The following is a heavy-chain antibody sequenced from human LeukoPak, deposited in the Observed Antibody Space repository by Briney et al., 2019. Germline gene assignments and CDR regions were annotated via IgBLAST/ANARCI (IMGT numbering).Heavy chain of an antibody. J-gene: IGHJ4*02. CDR2: IYSGGST. Sequence: GGSLRLSRAASGFTFSSYSMNWVRQAPGKRLEWVSVIYSGGSTYYADSVKGRFTISRDNSKNTLYLQMNSLRAEDTAVYYCARDGSDSYGYDYWGQGTLVTVSS. CDR1: GFTFSSYS. D-gene: IGHD5-18*01. V-gene: IGHV3-53*01. CDR3: ARDGSDSYGYDY.